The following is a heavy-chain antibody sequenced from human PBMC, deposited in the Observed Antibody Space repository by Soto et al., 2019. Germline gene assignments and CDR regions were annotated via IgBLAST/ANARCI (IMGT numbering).Heavy chain of an antibody. V-gene: IGHV5-51*01. D-gene: IGHD5-18*01. J-gene: IGHJ4*02. CDR3: ARQTPMRDTGLDY. CDR2: IYPGDSDT. CDR1: GYSFTSYW. Sequence: PGESLTISCKGSGYSFTSYWIGWVRQMPGKGLEWMGIIYPGDSDTRYSPSFQGQVSISADKSISTAYLQWSSLKASDTAMYYCARQTPMRDTGLDYWGQGTLVTVSS.